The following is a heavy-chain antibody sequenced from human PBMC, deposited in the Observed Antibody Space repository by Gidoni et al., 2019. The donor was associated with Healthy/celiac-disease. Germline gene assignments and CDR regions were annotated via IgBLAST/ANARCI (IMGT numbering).Heavy chain of an antibody. CDR2: INPNSGGT. D-gene: IGHD1-26*01. V-gene: IGHV1-2*02. Sequence: QVQLVQSGAEVTKPGASVKVSCKASGYTFNGYYMHWVRQAPGQGLEWMGGINPNSGGTNYAQKFQGRVTMTRDTSISTAYMELSRLRSDDTAVYYCARGDGSYYENFDYWGQGTLVTVSS. CDR1: GYTFNGYY. CDR3: ARGDGSYYENFDY. J-gene: IGHJ4*02.